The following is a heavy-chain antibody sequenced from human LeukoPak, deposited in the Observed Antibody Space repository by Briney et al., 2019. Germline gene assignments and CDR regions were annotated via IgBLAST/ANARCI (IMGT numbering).Heavy chain of an antibody. J-gene: IGHJ4*02. V-gene: IGHV4-34*01. CDR2: INHSGST. CDR1: GGSFSGYY. Sequence: PSETLSLTCAVYGGSFSGYYWSWIRQPPGKGLEWIGEINHSGSTNYNPSLKSRVTISVDTSKNQFSLKLSSVTAADTAVYYCARSGYSYGYEGFDYWGQGTLVTVSS. CDR3: ARSGYSYGYEGFDY. D-gene: IGHD5-18*01.